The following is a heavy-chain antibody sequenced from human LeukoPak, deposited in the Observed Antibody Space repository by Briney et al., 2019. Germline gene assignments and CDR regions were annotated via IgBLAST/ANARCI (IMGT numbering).Heavy chain of an antibody. CDR2: IIPILGTA. V-gene: IGHV1-69*05. J-gene: IGHJ4*02. D-gene: IGHD3-22*01. CDR3: ARVPHPSGYPYYFDY. CDR1: GGTFSSYA. Sequence: SVKVSCKASGGTFSSYAISWVRQAPGQGLEWMGGIIPILGTANYAQKFQGRVTITTDESTSTAYMELSSLRSEDTAVYYCARVPHPSGYPYYFDYWGQGTLVTVSS.